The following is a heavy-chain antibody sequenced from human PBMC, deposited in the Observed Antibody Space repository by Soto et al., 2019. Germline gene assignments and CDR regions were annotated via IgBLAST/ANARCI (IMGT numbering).Heavy chain of an antibody. CDR2: IIPIFGTA. CDR1: GGTFSSYA. D-gene: IGHD2-2*03. J-gene: IGHJ6*02. Sequence: QVQLVQSGAEVKKPGSSVKVSCKASGGTFSSYAISWVRQAPGQGLEWMGGIIPIFGTANYAQKFQGRVTITADESTSTDYMELSSLRSEDTAVYYCASLKQLDIVVVPAAYYYYGMDVWGQGTTVTVSS. CDR3: ASLKQLDIVVVPAAYYYYGMDV. V-gene: IGHV1-69*12.